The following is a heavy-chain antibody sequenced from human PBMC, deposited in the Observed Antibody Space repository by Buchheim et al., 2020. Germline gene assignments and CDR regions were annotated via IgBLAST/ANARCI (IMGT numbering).Heavy chain of an antibody. CDR3: ARQARNIATGLYYFDY. J-gene: IGHJ4*02. CDR2: INNDGSST. Sequence: EVQLVESGGDLVKPGGSLRLSCAASGFTFSTYWMHWVRQAPGKGLVWVSRINNDGSSTSYADSVKGRFTISRDNAKNTLYLQMNSLSADDTAVYYCARQARNIATGLYYFDYWGLGTL. V-gene: IGHV3-74*01. CDR1: GFTFSTYW. D-gene: IGHD3-9*01.